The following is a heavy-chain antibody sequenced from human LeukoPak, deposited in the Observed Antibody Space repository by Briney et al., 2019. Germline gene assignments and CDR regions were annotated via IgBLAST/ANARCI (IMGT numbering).Heavy chain of an antibody. CDR3: AKGNGYNKRPFDY. D-gene: IGHD5-24*01. J-gene: IGHJ4*02. CDR2: VSGSGGTT. V-gene: IGHV3-23*01. CDR1: GFTFSSYA. Sequence: GGSLRLSCAASGFTFSSYAMNWVRQAPGKGLEWVSAVSGSGGTTYYADSVKGRFTISRDTSKRTLYLQMNSLRAEDTAIYYCAKGNGYNKRPFDYWGQGTLVTVSS.